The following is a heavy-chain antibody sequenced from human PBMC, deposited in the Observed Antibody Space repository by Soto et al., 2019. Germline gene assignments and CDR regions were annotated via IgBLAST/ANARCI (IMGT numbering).Heavy chain of an antibody. Sequence: PSETLSLTCTVSGGSVSSGAYYWTWIRQRPGKGLEWIGYIYYSGSTYYSPSLESRLSISLGTSKNQFSLRLSSVTAADTAMYYCARARLRAVYAFDIWGQGTRATVS. J-gene: IGHJ3*02. V-gene: IGHV4-31*03. CDR1: GGSVSSGAYY. D-gene: IGHD5-12*01. CDR3: ARARLRAVYAFDI. CDR2: IYYSGST.